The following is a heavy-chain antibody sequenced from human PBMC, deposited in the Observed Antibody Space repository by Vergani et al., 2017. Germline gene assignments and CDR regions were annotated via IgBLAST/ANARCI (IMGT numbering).Heavy chain of an antibody. V-gene: IGHV3-23*01. J-gene: IGHJ6*03. D-gene: IGHD6-6*01. CDR2: ISGSGVSA. CDR3: ARPAYSSSSRRYYYYMDV. CDR1: EFTFSNYA. Sequence: EVQLLESGGGLVQPGGSLRLTCAASEFTFSNYAMNWVRQAPGKGLEWVSGISGSGVSAYYTDSVKGRFTISRDNSKNMLFLQMNNLRTEDTAIYYCARPAYSSSSRRYYYYMDVWGK.